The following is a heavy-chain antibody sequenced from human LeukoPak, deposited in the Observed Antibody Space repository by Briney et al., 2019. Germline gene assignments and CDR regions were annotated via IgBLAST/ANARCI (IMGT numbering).Heavy chain of an antibody. CDR2: ISYDGSNK. V-gene: IGHV3-30*03. Sequence: PGGSLRLSCAASGFTFSDYWMSWVRQAPGKGLEWVAVISYDGSNKYYADSVKGRFTISRDNSKNTLYLQMNSLRAEDTAVYYCARDSADAFDIWGQGTMVTVSS. CDR3: ARDSADAFDI. CDR1: GFTFSDYW. J-gene: IGHJ3*02. D-gene: IGHD6-25*01.